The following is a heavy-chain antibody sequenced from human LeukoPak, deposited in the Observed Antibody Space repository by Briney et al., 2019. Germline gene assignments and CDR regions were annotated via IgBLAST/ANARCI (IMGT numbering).Heavy chain of an antibody. CDR1: GGSISSYY. J-gene: IGHJ4*02. Sequence: SETLSLTCTVSGGSISSYYWSWIRQPPGKGLEWIGYIYHTGNIKYNPSLNSRVTISIDTSKNQFSLKLSSVTAADTAVYYCARKAGFYDSSSYYPDWGQGTLVTVSS. V-gene: IGHV4-59*01. CDR2: IYHTGNI. D-gene: IGHD3-22*01. CDR3: ARKAGFYDSSSYYPD.